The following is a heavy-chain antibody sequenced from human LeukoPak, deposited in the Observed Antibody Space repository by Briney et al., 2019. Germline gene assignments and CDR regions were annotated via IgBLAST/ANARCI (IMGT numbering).Heavy chain of an antibody. CDR3: ARVYSSSSFDYYYYYMDV. D-gene: IGHD6-6*01. CDR2: INWNGGST. CDR1: GFTFDDYG. J-gene: IGHJ6*03. V-gene: IGHV3-20*04. Sequence: GGSLRLSCAASGFTFDDYGMSWVRQAPGKGLEWVSGINWNGGSTGYADSVKGRFTISRDNAKNSLYLQMNSLRAEDTALYYCARVYSSSSFDYYYYYMDVWGKGTTVTVSS.